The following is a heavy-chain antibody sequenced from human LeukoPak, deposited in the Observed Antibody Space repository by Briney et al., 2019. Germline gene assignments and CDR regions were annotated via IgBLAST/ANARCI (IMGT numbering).Heavy chain of an antibody. D-gene: IGHD2-15*01. CDR2: INVGNGNT. J-gene: IGHJ5*02. V-gene: IGHV1-3*01. CDR1: GYIFTTYA. Sequence: GASVKVSCKASGYIFTTYAMHWVRQAPGQRLEWMGWINVGNGNTKFSQKFQGRVIFTRDTSASTAYMELSSLGSEDTAVYYCARPDDICSGGSCYGVWFDPWGQGTLVTVSS. CDR3: ARPDDICSGGSCYGVWFDP.